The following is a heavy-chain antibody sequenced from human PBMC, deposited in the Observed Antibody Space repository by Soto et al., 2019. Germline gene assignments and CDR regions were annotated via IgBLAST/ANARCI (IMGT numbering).Heavy chain of an antibody. V-gene: IGHV3-64D*06. D-gene: IGHD3-10*01. J-gene: IGHJ6*02. CDR3: VKDDPMNYYGSGSSYNSPYDYYFYCMDL. Sequence: GVPRGRCHSASGFTFSSYAMHWVRQAPGKGLEYVSAISSNGGSTYYADSVKGRFTISRDNSKNTLYLQMSSLRAEDTAVYYCVKDDPMNYYGSGSSYNSPYDYYFYCMDLWGQGTTVTVSS. CDR2: ISSNGGST. CDR1: GFTFSSYA.